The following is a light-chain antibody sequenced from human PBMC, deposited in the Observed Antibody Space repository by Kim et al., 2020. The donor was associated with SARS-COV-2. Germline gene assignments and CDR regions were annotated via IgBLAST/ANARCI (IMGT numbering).Light chain of an antibody. J-gene: IGLJ2*01. CDR2: GNN. CDR1: SSNNEACYD. V-gene: IGLV1-40*01. Sequence: QMVHISCTGSSSNNEACYDKHWYHQLPGTAPKLLIYGNNTRPSGVPDRFSGSKSGASASLAITGLQAEDEADYYCQSYDSSLSGSVFGGGTQLTVL. CDR3: QSYDSSLSGSV.